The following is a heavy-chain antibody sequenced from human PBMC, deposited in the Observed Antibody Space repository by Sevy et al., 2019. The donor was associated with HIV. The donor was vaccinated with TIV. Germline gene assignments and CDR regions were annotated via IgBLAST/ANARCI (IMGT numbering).Heavy chain of an antibody. V-gene: IGHV1-18*01. CDR3: ARTGYSTLDRVAAADSSLDF. Sequence: ASVKVSCKASGYTFITYGITWVRQAPGQGLEWMGWISGYNVHTKYARELQGRVTITTDTSTSTAYLELRSLNSDDTAVYYCARTGYSTLDRVAAADSSLDFWGQGTLVTVSS. CDR1: GYTFITYG. J-gene: IGHJ4*02. CDR2: ISGYNVHT. D-gene: IGHD6-13*01.